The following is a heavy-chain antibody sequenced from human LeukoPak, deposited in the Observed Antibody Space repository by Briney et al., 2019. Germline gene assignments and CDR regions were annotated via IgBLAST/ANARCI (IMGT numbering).Heavy chain of an antibody. CDR2: ISGSGGST. CDR3: AKVGSYDFWSGYYITGGWFDP. Sequence: GGSLRLSCAASGFTFSSYAMSWVRQPPGKGLEWVSAISGSGGSTYYADSVKGRFTISRDNSKNTLYLQMNSLRAEDTAVYYCAKVGSYDFWSGYYITGGWFDPWGQGTLVTVSS. D-gene: IGHD3-3*01. J-gene: IGHJ5*02. CDR1: GFTFSSYA. V-gene: IGHV3-23*01.